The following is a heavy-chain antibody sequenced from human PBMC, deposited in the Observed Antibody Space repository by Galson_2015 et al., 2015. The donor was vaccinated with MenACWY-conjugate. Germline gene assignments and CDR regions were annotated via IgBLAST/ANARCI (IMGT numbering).Heavy chain of an antibody. CDR2: ISSDSET. D-gene: IGHD2-15*01. V-gene: IGHV3-48*04. Sequence: SIRLSCAASGFAFSSYNMDWVRQAPGAGLEWVAHISSDSETKYGDSGWGRFTVPRDHAKKSLYRRINSLRVEDSAVYYCAREKPSTVVVSAFDFWGQGTMVTVSS. CDR1: GFAFSSYN. J-gene: IGHJ3*01. CDR3: AREKPSTVVVSAFDF.